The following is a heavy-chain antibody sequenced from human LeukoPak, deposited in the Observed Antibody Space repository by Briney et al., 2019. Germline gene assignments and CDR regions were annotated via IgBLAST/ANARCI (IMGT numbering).Heavy chain of an antibody. D-gene: IGHD7-27*01. J-gene: IGHJ3*02. CDR3: ARAEKRGTANDAFDI. Sequence: GASVKLSCKASGYTFTSYYMHWVRQAPGQGLEWMGIINPSGGSTSYAQKFQGRVTMTRDMSTSTVYMELSSLRSEDTAVYYCARAEKRGTANDAFDIWGQGTMVTVSS. CDR1: GYTFTSYY. CDR2: INPSGGST. V-gene: IGHV1-46*01.